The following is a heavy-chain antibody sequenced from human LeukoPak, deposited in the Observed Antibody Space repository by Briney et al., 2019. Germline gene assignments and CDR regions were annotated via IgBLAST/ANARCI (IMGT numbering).Heavy chain of an antibody. V-gene: IGHV3-53*01. Sequence: PGGSLRLSCAASGFTVSSNYMSWVRQAPGKGLEWVSVIYSGGSTYYADSVKGRFTISSDNSKNTLYLQMNSLRAEDTAVYYCARAPESPFDYWGQGTLVTVSS. J-gene: IGHJ4*02. CDR1: GFTVSSNY. CDR3: ARAPESPFDY. CDR2: IYSGGST.